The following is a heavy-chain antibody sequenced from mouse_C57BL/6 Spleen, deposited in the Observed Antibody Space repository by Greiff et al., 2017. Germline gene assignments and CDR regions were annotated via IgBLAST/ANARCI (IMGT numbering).Heavy chain of an antibody. CDR3: TGGSSSYDDWYFDV. Sequence: EVKLQESGGGLVQPGGSMKLSCVASGFTFSNYWMNWVRQSPEKGLEWVAQIRLKSDNYATHYAESVKGRFTISRDDSKSSVYLQMNNLRAEDTGIYYCTGGSSSYDDWYFDVWGTGTTVTVSS. CDR1: GFTFSNYW. V-gene: IGHV6-3*01. CDR2: IRLKSDNYAT. D-gene: IGHD1-1*01. J-gene: IGHJ1*03.